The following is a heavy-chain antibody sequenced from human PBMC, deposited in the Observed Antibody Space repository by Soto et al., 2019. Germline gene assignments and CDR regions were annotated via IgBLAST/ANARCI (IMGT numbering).Heavy chain of an antibody. CDR2: ISAYNGNT. CDR3: ARDWHCSSTSCYANPQKGYGMDV. D-gene: IGHD2-2*01. J-gene: IGHJ6*02. Sequence: GASVKVSCKASGYTFTSYGISWVRQAPGQGLEWMGWISAYNGNTNYAQKLQGRVTMTTDTSTSTAYMELRSLRSDDTAVYYCARDWHCSSTSCYANPQKGYGMDVWGQGTTVTVSS. V-gene: IGHV1-18*01. CDR1: GYTFTSYG.